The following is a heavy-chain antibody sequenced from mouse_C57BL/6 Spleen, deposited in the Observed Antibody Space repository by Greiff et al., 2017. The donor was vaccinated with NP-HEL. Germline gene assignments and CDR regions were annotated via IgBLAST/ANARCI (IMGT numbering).Heavy chain of an antibody. Sequence: QVQLKQPGAELVMPGASVKLSCKASGYTFTSYWMHWVKQRPGQGLEWIGEIDPSDSYTNYNQKFKGKSTLTVDKSSSTAYMQLSSLTSEDSAVYYCARWGFITTFYYFDYWGQGTTLTVSS. CDR3: ARWGFITTFYYFDY. J-gene: IGHJ2*01. CDR1: GYTFTSYW. V-gene: IGHV1-69*01. D-gene: IGHD1-1*01. CDR2: IDPSDSYT.